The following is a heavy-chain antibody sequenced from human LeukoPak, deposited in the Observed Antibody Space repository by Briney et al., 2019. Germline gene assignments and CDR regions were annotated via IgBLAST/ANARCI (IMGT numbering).Heavy chain of an antibody. CDR2: IYPGDSDT. V-gene: IGHV5-51*01. CDR1: GYSFTDYW. J-gene: IGHJ4*02. D-gene: IGHD2/OR15-2a*01. Sequence: LGESLKISFKASGYSFTDYWIGWVRQMPGKGLEWMGIIYPGDSDTRYSPSFEGQVTISADKSIRAASLEWSSLKASDTAMYYCATPYPREYCSSSACYFNYWGQGTLVTVSS. CDR3: ATPYPREYCSSSACYFNY.